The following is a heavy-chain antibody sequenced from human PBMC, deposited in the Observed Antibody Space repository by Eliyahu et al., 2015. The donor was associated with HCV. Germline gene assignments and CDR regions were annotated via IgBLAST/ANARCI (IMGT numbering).Heavy chain of an antibody. V-gene: IGHV4-30-4*01. CDR1: PAFRSSYDHF. J-gene: IGHJ6*02. D-gene: IGHD3-10*01. Sequence: QLQQSGPGLVQVSQTLSXTCLDSPAFRSSYDHFWTWVRQPPGKGLEWIGHVYSSGSTFYNPSLSRRLHMPMDSSSGLQISLRLYSVTVADSAEYFCARGRRYGELFASGMDVWGHGVKVTVSS. CDR2: VYSSGST. CDR3: ARGRRYGELFASGMDV.